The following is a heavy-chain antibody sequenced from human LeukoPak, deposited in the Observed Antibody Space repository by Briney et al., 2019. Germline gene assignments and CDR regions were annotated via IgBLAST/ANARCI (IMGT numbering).Heavy chain of an antibody. V-gene: IGHV4-31*03. D-gene: IGHD3-16*01. CDR1: GGSISSGGYY. CDR3: ARDGGLDSYYIDF. Sequence: SETLSLTCTVSGGSISSGGYYWSWIRQHPGKGLEWIGYIYYSGSTYFNPSLNSRVTISVDTSKNQFSLKLSSVTAADTAVYYCARDGGLDSYYIDFWGQGTLVTVSS. CDR2: IYYSGST. J-gene: IGHJ4*02.